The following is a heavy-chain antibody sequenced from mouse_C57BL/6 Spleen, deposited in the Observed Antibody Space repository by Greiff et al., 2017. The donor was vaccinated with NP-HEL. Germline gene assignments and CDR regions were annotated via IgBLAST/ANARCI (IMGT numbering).Heavy chain of an antibody. CDR2: INPSTGGT. J-gene: IGHJ3*01. V-gene: IGHV1-42*01. Sequence: EVKLLESGPELVKPGASVKISCKASGYSFTGYYMNWVKQSPEKSLEWIGEINPSTGGTTYNQKFKAKATLTVDKSSSTAYMQLKSLTSEDSAVYYCARSDWAWFAYWGQGTLVTVSA. D-gene: IGHD4-1*01. CDR1: GYSFTGYY. CDR3: ARSDWAWFAY.